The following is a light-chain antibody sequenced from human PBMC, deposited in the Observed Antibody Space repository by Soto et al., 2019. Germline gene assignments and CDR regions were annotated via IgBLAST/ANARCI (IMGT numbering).Light chain of an antibody. CDR1: ESVCSY. J-gene: IGKJ1*01. CDR3: QHHSNRPT. V-gene: IGKV3-11*01. CDR2: EAS. Sequence: DIVLTQSPAPLSLSPGARSTLSCRASESVCSYLAWYQHKPGQAPRILNYEASNRATDIPTRISGSGAGTDFTLTISSLDPEYLADYYCQHHSNRPTFGQGTKVDIK.